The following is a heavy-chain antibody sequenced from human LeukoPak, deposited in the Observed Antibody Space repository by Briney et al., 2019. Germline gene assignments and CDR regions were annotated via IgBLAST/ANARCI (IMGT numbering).Heavy chain of an antibody. J-gene: IGHJ3*02. V-gene: IGHV4-59*01. CDR2: IYYSGST. D-gene: IGHD5-18*01. CDR1: GGSISSYY. CDR3: ARATGYSYEGGAFDI. Sequence: SETLSLTCTVSGGSISSYYWSWIRQPPGKGLEWIGYIYYSGSTNYNPSLKSRVTISVDTSKNQFSLKLSSVTAADTAVYYCARATGYSYEGGAFDIWGQGTVVTVSS.